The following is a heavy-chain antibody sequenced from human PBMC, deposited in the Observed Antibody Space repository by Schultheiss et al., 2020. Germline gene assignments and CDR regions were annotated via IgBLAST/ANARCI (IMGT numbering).Heavy chain of an antibody. CDR2: IWYDGSNK. J-gene: IGHJ4*02. CDR1: GFTFSSYG. V-gene: IGHV3-33*01. Sequence: GGSLRLSCAASGFTFSSYGMHWVRQAPGKGLEWVAVIWYDGSNKYYADSVKGRFTISRDNSKNTLYLQMNSLRAEDTAVYYCARPRAEYSSSWVDYWGQGTLVTVSS. CDR3: ARPRAEYSSSWVDY. D-gene: IGHD6-13*01.